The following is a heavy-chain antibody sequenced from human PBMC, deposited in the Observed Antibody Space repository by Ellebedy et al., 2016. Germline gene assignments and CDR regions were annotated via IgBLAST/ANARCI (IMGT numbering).Heavy chain of an antibody. CDR1: GYTFTNYA. CDR3: ARVSIVAKIEDY. Sequence: ASVKVSCKASGYTFTNYAMNWVRQAPGQGLEWMGWINPGNGNTKYSQKFQGRVTMTTDTSTSTAYMELRSLRSDDTAVYYCARVSIVAKIEDYWGQGTLVTVSS. D-gene: IGHD5-12*01. J-gene: IGHJ4*02. V-gene: IGHV1-18*01. CDR2: INPGNGNT.